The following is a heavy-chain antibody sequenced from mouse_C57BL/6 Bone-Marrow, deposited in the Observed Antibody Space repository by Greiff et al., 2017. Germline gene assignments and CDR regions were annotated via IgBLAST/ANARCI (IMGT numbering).Heavy chain of an antibody. CDR1: GYTFTSYG. CDR2: IYIGNGYT. CDR3: ARKNYYGSRDWYFDV. Sequence: EVQLVESGAELVRPGSSVKMSCKTSGYTFTSYGINWVKQRPGQGLEWIGYIYIGNGYTEYNEKFKGKATLTSDTSSSTAYMQLSSLTSEDSAIYFWARKNYYGSRDWYFDVWGTGTTVTVSA. D-gene: IGHD1-1*01. V-gene: IGHV1-58*01. J-gene: IGHJ1*03.